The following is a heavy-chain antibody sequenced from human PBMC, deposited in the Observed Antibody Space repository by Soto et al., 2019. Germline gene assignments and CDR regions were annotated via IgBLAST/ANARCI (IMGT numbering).Heavy chain of an antibody. Sequence: SETLSLTCTVSGGSIISSSYYWGWIRQPPGKGLEWIGSIYYSGSTYYNPSLKSRVTISVDTSKNQFSLKLSSVTAADTAVYYCARLEPQHRFDPWGQATLVTVST. CDR3: ARLEPQHRFDP. V-gene: IGHV4-39*01. J-gene: IGHJ5*02. CDR1: GGSIISSSYY. CDR2: IYYSGST. D-gene: IGHD2-2*01.